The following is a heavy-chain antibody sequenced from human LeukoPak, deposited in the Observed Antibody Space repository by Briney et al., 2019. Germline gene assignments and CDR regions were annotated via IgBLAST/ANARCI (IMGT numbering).Heavy chain of an antibody. CDR2: IYHSGST. Sequence: SETLSLTCTVSGGSIGSGGYFWSWIRQPPEKGLEWIGYIYHSGSTNYNPSLKSRVTMSVDTSKNQFSLKLSSVTAADTAVYYCARGAAAGTGFDYWGQGTLVTVSS. CDR1: GGSIGSGGYF. D-gene: IGHD6-13*01. V-gene: IGHV4-30-2*01. J-gene: IGHJ4*02. CDR3: ARGAAAGTGFDY.